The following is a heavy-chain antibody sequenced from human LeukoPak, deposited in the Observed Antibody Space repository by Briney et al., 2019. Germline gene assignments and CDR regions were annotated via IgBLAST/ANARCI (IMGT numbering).Heavy chain of an antibody. J-gene: IGHJ4*02. Sequence: QPGRSLRLSCAASGFTFSTYAMHWVRQAPGKGLEWLTVISYNGSHQYYSDSVRGRFTISRDNSRNSVFLQINRLRPEDTAVYYCATSIRRITISSWGQGTLVTVSS. CDR2: ISYNGSHQ. CDR1: GFTFSTYA. D-gene: IGHD3-3*01. V-gene: IGHV3-30*04. CDR3: ATSIRRITISS.